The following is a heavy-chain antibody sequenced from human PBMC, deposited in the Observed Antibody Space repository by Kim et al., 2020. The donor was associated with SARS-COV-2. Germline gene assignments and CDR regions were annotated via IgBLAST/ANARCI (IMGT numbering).Heavy chain of an antibody. V-gene: IGHV3-48*03. CDR1: EFTFSSYE. Sequence: GGSLRLSCAASEFTFSSYEMNWVRQAPGKGLEWVSYISSSGSTIYYADSVKGRFTISRDNAKNSLYLQMNSLRAEDTAVYYCARLSGSYYYGMDVWGQGTTVTVSS. CDR3: ARLSGSYYYGMDV. D-gene: IGHD1-26*01. J-gene: IGHJ6*02. CDR2: ISSSGSTI.